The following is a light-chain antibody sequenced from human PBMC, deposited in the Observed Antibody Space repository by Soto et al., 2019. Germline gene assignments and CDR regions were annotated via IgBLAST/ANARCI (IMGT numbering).Light chain of an antibody. V-gene: IGLV2-14*01. J-gene: IGLJ2*01. CDR1: SSY. CDR2: DVT. CDR3: TSDTNATIVV. Sequence: QSALTQAASVSGSPGQSITISCTGTSSYVSWYQQHPGKAPKLMIYDVTNRPSGVSNRFSGSKSGNTASLTISGLQAEDEADYYCTSDTNATIVVFGGGTKLTVL.